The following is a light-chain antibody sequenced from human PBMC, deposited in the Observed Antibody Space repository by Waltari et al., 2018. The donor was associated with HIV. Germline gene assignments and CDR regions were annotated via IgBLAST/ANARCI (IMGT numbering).Light chain of an antibody. CDR2: AVT. CDR3: SSYAGTNILV. J-gene: IGLJ2*01. V-gene: IGLV2-8*01. CDR1: SSDVGPYNY. Sequence: QSALTQPPSASGSPGQSVTISCTRTSSDVGPYNYLSGYQHHPGQAPKLGIYAVTAPPSGVPDRFSGSKSGNTASLTVSGLRADDEADYYCSSYAGTNILVFGGGTRLTVL.